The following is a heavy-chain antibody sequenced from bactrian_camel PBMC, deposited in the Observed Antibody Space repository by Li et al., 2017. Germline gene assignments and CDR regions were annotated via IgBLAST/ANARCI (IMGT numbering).Heavy chain of an antibody. CDR1: VSSANDYC. J-gene: IGHJ4*01. Sequence: HVQLVESGGGSVQAGGSLRLSCAVSVSSANDYCLGWFRQASGKEREWIGSLDSDGRINYADSVKGRFTISKDNRKNTLYLQMNSLKPEDTAIYYCAAARGLPDLLRGGYLSARSYNYWGRGTQVTVS. CDR2: LDSDGRI. D-gene: IGHD3*01. CDR3: AAARGLPDLLRGGYLSARSYNY. V-gene: IGHV3S6*01.